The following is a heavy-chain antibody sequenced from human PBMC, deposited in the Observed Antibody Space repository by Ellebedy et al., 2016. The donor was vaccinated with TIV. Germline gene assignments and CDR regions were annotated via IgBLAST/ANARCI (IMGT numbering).Heavy chain of an antibody. Sequence: GESLKISCKGSGYSFTSYWIGWVRQVPGKGLEWMAIIYPGDSETRYSPSFQGQVTISADRSISTAYLQWSSLEASDTALYYCVRLDTSYFDYWGQGTLVTVSS. CDR3: VRLDTSYFDY. CDR1: GYSFTSYW. J-gene: IGHJ4*02. CDR2: IYPGDSET. V-gene: IGHV5-51*01.